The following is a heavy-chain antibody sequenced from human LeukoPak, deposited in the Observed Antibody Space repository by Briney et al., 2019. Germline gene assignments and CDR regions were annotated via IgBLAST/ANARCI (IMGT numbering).Heavy chain of an antibody. CDR3: ARSCDGFDI. V-gene: IGHV3-30*19. CDR1: GFTFSSYG. Sequence: GGSLRLSCAASGFTFSSYGMHWVRQAPGKGLEWLAFIPYDGSKKYYADSVKGRFTISRDNPKNTLYLQMNSLRAEDTAVYYCARSCDGFDIWGQGTMVTVSS. J-gene: IGHJ3*02. CDR2: IPYDGSKK.